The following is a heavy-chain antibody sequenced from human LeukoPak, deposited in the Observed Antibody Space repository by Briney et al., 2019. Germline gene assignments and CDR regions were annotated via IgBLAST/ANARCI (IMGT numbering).Heavy chain of an antibody. CDR3: AKGRAGEWEPTFDY. D-gene: IGHD1-26*01. V-gene: IGHV3-23*01. Sequence: GGSVRLSCAASGFTFSSYAMSWVRQAPGKGLEWVSAISGSGGSTYYADSLKGRFTNSRDNSKNTLYLQMNSLRAEDTAVYFCAKGRAGEWEPTFDYCGEGTLVTVSS. CDR1: GFTFSSYA. CDR2: ISGSGGST. J-gene: IGHJ4*02.